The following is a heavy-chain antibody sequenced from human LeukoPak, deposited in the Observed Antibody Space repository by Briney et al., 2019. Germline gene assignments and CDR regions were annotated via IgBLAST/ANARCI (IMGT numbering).Heavy chain of an antibody. CDR1: GFTFSSYN. J-gene: IGHJ4*02. CDR3: MGGRGWLPEN. Sequence: GGSLRLSCAASGFTFSSYNMNWVRQAPGKGLEWVSYISSSSSTIYYADSVKGRFTISRDNVKNSLYLQMNSLRIEDAAVYYCMGGRGWLPENWGQGTLVTVSS. D-gene: IGHD3-22*01. V-gene: IGHV3-48*04. CDR2: ISSSSSTI.